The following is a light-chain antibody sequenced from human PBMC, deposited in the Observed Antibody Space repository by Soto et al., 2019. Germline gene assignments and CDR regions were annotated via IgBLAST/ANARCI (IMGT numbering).Light chain of an antibody. CDR1: RSVSSTY. CDR3: QQFGGSPPVT. V-gene: IGKV3-20*01. J-gene: IGKJ5*01. CDR2: GAS. Sequence: EIVLTQSPGTLSLSPGERATLSCRASRSVSSTYLAWYQQRPGQAPRLLIYGASSRASDTPDRFSGSGSGTDFTLTISRLEPEDFAVYFCQQFGGSPPVTFGQGTRLEIK.